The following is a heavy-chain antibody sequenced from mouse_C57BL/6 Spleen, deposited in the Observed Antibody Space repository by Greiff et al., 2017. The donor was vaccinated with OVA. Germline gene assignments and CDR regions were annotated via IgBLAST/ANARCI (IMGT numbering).Heavy chain of an antibody. Sequence: EVQLVESGGGLVKPGGSLKLSCAASGFTFSSYTMSWVRQTPEKRLEWVATISGGGGNTYYPDSVKGRFTISRDNAKNTLYLQMSSLRSEDTALYYCARPDYYGSSFYAMDYWGHGTSVTVSS. V-gene: IGHV5-9*01. CDR2: ISGGGGNT. CDR3: ARPDYYGSSFYAMDY. D-gene: IGHD1-1*01. J-gene: IGHJ4*01. CDR1: GFTFSSYT.